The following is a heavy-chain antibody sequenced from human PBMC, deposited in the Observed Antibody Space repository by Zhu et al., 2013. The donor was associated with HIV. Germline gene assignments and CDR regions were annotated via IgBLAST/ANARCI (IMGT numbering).Heavy chain of an antibody. CDR3: ARGFLEWFPPTDPVYFSYYGMDV. D-gene: IGHD3-3*01. CDR1: GYTFINYG. Sequence: QVHLVQSGPEVKKSGASVKVSCKTSGYTFINYGISWVKQAPGQGLELMGWISPYNGNTNYAQKLQGRVALTADTSTSTAYMGLRSLRSDDTAIYYCARGFLEWFPPTDPVYFSYYGMDVVGPRDHGHRLL. V-gene: IGHV1-18*01. CDR2: ISPYNGNT. J-gene: IGHJ6*02.